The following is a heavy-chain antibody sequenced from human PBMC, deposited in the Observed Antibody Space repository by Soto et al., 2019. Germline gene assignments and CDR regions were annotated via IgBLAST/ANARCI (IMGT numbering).Heavy chain of an antibody. Sequence: PSETLSLTCAVYGGSFSAYYWSWIRQPPGKGLEWIGEINHSGSTTYNPSLKSRVTISVDTSKNQFSLRLSSVTAADTAMYFCARDFKRYSSSTGPLEYLGQGTLVTVSS. CDR2: INHSGST. CDR1: GGSFSAYY. J-gene: IGHJ4*02. V-gene: IGHV4-34*01. CDR3: ARDFKRYSSSTGPLEY. D-gene: IGHD6-6*01.